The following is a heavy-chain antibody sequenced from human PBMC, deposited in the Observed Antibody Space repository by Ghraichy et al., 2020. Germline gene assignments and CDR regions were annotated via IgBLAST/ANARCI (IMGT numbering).Heavy chain of an antibody. Sequence: GGSLRLSCAASGFTFSNAWMSWVRQAPGKGLEWVGRIKSKTDGGTTDYAAPVKGRFTISRDDSKNTLYLQMNSLKTEDTAVYYCTTYCSGGSCYSVFDYWGQGTLVTVSS. CDR2: IKSKTDGGTT. D-gene: IGHD2-15*01. CDR1: GFTFSNAW. V-gene: IGHV3-15*01. CDR3: TTYCSGGSCYSVFDY. J-gene: IGHJ4*02.